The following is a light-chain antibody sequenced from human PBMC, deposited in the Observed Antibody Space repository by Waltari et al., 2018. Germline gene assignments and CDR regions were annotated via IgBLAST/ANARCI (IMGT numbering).Light chain of an antibody. J-gene: IGKJ1*01. Sequence: DIQMTQSPSSVSASVGDRVTITCRASQGISNWLAWYQQKPGKAPNLLIYAASSLRSGVPSRFSGSGSGTDFTLTISSLQPEDLANYYCQQANSFPRTFGQGIKVEIK. V-gene: IGKV1-12*01. CDR3: QQANSFPRT. CDR2: AAS. CDR1: QGISNW.